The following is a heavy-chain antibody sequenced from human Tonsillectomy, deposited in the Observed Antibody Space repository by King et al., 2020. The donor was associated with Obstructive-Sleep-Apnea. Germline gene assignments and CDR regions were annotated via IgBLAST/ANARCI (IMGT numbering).Heavy chain of an antibody. J-gene: IGHJ5*02. V-gene: IGHV4-34*01. Sequence: VQLQQWGAGLLKPSETLSLTCAVYGGSFSGYYWSWIRQPPGKGLEWIGEINHSGSTNYNPSLKSRVTISVDTSKNQFSLKLSSVTAADTAVYYCATRVAPIENNWFDPWGQGTLVTVSS. CDR1: GGSFSGYY. D-gene: IGHD2-15*01. CDR2: INHSGST. CDR3: ATRVAPIENNWFDP.